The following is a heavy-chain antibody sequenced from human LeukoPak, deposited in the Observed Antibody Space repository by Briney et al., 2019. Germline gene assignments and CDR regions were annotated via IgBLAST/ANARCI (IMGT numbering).Heavy chain of an antibody. CDR2: ISSDGSST. CDR3: VRGVDGHSSGRRIYYYYMDV. V-gene: IGHV3-74*01. J-gene: IGHJ6*03. CDR1: AFTFSTYK. Sequence: GGSLRLSCAASAFTFSTYKMHWVRQAPGKGLVWVSRISSDGSSTIYADSVRGRFTISRDNAKNTVYLEMSGLRAEDTAVYYCVRGVDGHSSGRRIYYYYMDVWGKGTTVTVSS. D-gene: IGHD6-19*01.